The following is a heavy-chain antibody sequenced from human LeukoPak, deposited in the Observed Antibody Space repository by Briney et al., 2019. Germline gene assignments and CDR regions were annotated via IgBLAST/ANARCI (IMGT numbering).Heavy chain of an antibody. J-gene: IGHJ4*02. D-gene: IGHD2-15*01. CDR1: GYTFTSYA. V-gene: IGHV1-3*01. CDR3: ARDRGYCSGGSCYYDFDY. CDR2: INAGNGNT. Sequence: ASVKVSCKASGYTFTSYAMHWVRQAPGQRLEWMGWINAGNGNTKYSQKFQGRVTITRDTSASTAYMELSSLRPEDTAVYYCARDRGYCSGGSCYYDFDYWGQGTLVTVSS.